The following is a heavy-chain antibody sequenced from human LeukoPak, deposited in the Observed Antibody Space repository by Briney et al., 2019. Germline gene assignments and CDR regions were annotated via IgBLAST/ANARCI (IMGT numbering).Heavy chain of an antibody. Sequence: GGSPRLSCAASGFTFSSYSMNWVRQAPGKGLEWVSFISSSRSYIYYADSVKGRFTISRDNAKNSLYLQMNSLRAEDTAVYYCARDARDSSGFDAFDIWGQGTMVTVSS. V-gene: IGHV3-21*01. CDR3: ARDARDSSGFDAFDI. CDR2: ISSSRSYI. J-gene: IGHJ3*02. CDR1: GFTFSSYS. D-gene: IGHD6-19*01.